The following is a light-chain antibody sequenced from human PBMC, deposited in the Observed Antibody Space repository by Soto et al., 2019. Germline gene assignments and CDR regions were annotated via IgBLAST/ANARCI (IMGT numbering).Light chain of an antibody. Sequence: QSALTQPASVSGSPGQSITISCTGTSSDVGNYILVSWYQQHPGKAPKLMIYEGSKRPSGVSNRFSGSKSGNTASLTISGLQAEDEGDYYCCSYASISTPVFGGGTKLTAL. CDR2: EGS. J-gene: IGLJ2*01. V-gene: IGLV2-23*01. CDR3: CSYASISTPV. CDR1: SSDVGNYIL.